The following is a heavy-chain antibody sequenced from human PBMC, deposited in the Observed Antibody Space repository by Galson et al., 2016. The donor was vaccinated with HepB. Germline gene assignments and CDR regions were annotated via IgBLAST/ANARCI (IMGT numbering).Heavy chain of an antibody. CDR1: GFTFSSYA. Sequence: CAASGFTFSSYAMSWVRQAPGKGLEWVSGLSGSGGSIYYADSVKGRFTISRDNSKNTLYLQMNSLRAEDTAVYYCAKGGAGYDYYFDYWGQGILVTVSS. D-gene: IGHD2-2*03. CDR3: AKGGAGYDYYFDY. CDR2: LSGSGGSI. V-gene: IGHV3-23*01. J-gene: IGHJ4*02.